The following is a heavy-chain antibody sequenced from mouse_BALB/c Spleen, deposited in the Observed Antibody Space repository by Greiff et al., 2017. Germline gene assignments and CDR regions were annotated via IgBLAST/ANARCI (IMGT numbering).Heavy chain of an antibody. CDR1: GFAFSSYD. V-gene: IGHV5-12-1*01. CDR2: ISSGGGST. Sequence: EVQLVESGGGLVKPGGSLKLSCAASGFAFSSYDMSWVRQTPEKRLEWVAYISSGGGSTYYPDTVKGRFTISRDNAKNTLYLQMSSLKSEDTAMYYWARHPPPRGSSYDWYFDVWGAGNTGTVSS. D-gene: IGHD1-1*01. J-gene: IGHJ1*01. CDR3: ARHPPPRGSSYDWYFDV.